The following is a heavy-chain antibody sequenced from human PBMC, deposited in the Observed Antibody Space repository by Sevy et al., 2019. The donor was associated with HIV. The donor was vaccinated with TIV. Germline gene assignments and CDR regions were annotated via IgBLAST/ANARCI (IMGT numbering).Heavy chain of an antibody. D-gene: IGHD6-6*01. CDR2: ISWNSGSI. CDR3: AKESDCGAYSSSSRGADY. Sequence: GGSLRLSCAASGFIFDDYAMHWVRQAPGKGLEWVSGISWNSGSIGYADSVKGRFTISRDNAKNSLYRQMNSLRAEDTALYYCAKESDCGAYSSSSRGADYWGQGTLVTVSS. V-gene: IGHV3-9*01. J-gene: IGHJ4*02. CDR1: GFIFDDYA.